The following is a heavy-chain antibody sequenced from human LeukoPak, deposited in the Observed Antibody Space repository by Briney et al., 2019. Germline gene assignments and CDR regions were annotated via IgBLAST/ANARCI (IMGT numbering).Heavy chain of an antibody. V-gene: IGHV3-74*01. CDR1: GFTFSSYW. D-gene: IGHD2-21*02. CDR3: ARGLAYCGGDCYYYFDY. J-gene: IGHJ4*02. Sequence: GGSLRLSCAASGFTFSSYWVHWVRQAPGKGLVWVSRINSDGSSTSYADSVKGRFTISRDNAKDTLYLQMNSLRAEDTAVYYCARGLAYCGGDCYYYFDYWGQGTLVTVSS. CDR2: INSDGSST.